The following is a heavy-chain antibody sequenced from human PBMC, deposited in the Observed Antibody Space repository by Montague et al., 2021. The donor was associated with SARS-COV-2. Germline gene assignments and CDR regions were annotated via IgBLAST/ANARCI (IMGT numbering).Heavy chain of an antibody. D-gene: IGHD3-10*01. V-gene: IGHV6-1*01. J-gene: IGHJ6*02. Sequence: CAISGDSVASNGGAWDWITHSPSRGLEWLGRTYYRSKWFYDYAVXXKSRLTIKPDTSKNQISLQLNSVTPEDTAVYYCARDIGSAAIYYYYGMDVWGQGT. CDR3: ARDIGSAAIYYYYGMDV. CDR2: TYYRSKWFY. CDR1: GDSVASNGGA.